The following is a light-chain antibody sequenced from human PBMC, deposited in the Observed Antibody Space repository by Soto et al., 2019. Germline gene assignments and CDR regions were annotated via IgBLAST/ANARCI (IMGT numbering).Light chain of an antibody. J-gene: IGKJ5*01. V-gene: IGKV3-15*01. CDR3: QQRSNWPPKIT. CDR2: GAA. Sequence: EIVMTQSPATLSVSPGERVTLSCRASQSVFSSLAWYQQKPGQAPRLLIYGAATRATSVPARFSGSGSGTEFTLTITSLQSEDFAVYYCQQRSNWPPKITFGQGTRLEIK. CDR1: QSVFSS.